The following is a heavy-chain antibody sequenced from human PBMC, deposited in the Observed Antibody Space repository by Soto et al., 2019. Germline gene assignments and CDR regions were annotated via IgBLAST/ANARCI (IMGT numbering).Heavy chain of an antibody. D-gene: IGHD1-26*01. V-gene: IGHV3-11*01. J-gene: IGHJ5*02. CDR3: ARDPLSGHVWADP. Sequence: LRLSCAASGFTFSDYFMSWIRQAPGMGLEWISYISSSGSTIYYADSVRGRFTISRDNAKNSLYLQMNSLRAEDTAVYYCARDPLSGHVWADPWGQGTLGTVSA. CDR1: GFTFSDYF. CDR2: ISSSGSTI.